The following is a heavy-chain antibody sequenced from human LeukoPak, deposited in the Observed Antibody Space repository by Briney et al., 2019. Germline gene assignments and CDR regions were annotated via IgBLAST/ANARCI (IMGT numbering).Heavy chain of an antibody. J-gene: IGHJ6*03. CDR1: GFTFSSYE. CDR2: ISSSGSTI. CDR3: AREPGYSYGFSHYYYYMDV. V-gene: IGHV3-48*03. D-gene: IGHD5-18*01. Sequence: GGSLRLSCAASGFTFSSYEMNWVRPAPGKGLEWVSYISSSGSTIYYADSVKGRFTISRDNAKNSLYLQMNSLRAEDTAVYYCAREPGYSYGFSHYYYYMDVWGKGTTVTISS.